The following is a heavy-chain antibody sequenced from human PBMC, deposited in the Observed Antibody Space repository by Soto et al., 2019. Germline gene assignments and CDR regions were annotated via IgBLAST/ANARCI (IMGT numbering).Heavy chain of an antibody. D-gene: IGHD2-15*01. CDR3: ARGRYCLTGRCFPNWFDS. Sequence: SETLSLTCSVSGDSISTVDYFWAWIRQPPGQALEYIGYIYRSATTYYNPSFEGRVAISLDTSKSHFSLNVTSVTAADTAVYFCARGRYCLTGRCFPNWFDSWGQGTLVTVSS. J-gene: IGHJ5*01. CDR2: IYRSATT. V-gene: IGHV4-30-4*01. CDR1: GDSISTVDYF.